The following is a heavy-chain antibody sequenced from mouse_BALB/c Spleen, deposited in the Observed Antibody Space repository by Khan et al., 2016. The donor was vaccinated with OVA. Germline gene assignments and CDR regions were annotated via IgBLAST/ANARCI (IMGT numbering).Heavy chain of an antibody. J-gene: IGHJ4*01. V-gene: IGHV5-15*02. CDR1: GFTFSDYG. CDR2: ISNLAYSI. Sequence: EVELVESGGGLVQPGGSRKLSCAASGFTFSDYGMAWVRQAPGKGPEWVAFISNLAYSIYYADTVTGRFTISRENAKNTQYLEMSSLRSEDTAMYYCARSWAMDYWGQGTSVTVSS. CDR3: ARSWAMDY.